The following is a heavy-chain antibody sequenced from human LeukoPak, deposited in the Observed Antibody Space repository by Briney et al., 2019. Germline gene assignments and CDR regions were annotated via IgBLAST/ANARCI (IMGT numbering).Heavy chain of an antibody. CDR3: ARTYDFWSGYYGRSFDY. D-gene: IGHD3-3*01. V-gene: IGHV4-34*01. Sequence: PSETLSLTCAVYGGSFSGYYWSWIRRPPGKGLEWIGEINHSGSTNYNPSLKSRVTISVDTSKNQFSLKLSSVTAADTAVYYCARTYDFWSGYYGRSFDYWGQGTLVTVSS. CDR2: INHSGST. CDR1: GGSFSGYY. J-gene: IGHJ4*02.